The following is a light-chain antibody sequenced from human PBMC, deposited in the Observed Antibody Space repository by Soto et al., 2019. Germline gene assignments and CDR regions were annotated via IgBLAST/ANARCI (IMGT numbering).Light chain of an antibody. J-gene: IGLJ1*01. Sequence: QSALTQPPSASGSPGQSVTIYCTGTKXDIGLYDFVSWYQHHPGKAPRLIIYEVVQRPSGVPDRLSGSKSGNTASLTVSGLQAADEADYFCKSYAGSNTYVFGSGTKVTV. CDR2: EVV. CDR1: KXDIGLYDF. V-gene: IGLV2-8*01. CDR3: KSYAGSNTYV.